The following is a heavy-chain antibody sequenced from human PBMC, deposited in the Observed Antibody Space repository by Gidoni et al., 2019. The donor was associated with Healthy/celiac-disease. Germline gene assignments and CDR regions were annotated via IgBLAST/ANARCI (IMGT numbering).Heavy chain of an antibody. J-gene: IGHJ4*02. CDR1: GYTFTSYY. V-gene: IGHV1-46*01. CDR3: ASEYYDSSGYYPFDY. Sequence: QVQLVQSGAEVKKPGASVKVSCKASGYTFTSYYMHWVRQAPGQGLEWMGIINPSGGSTSYEQKFQGRVTMTRDTSTSTVYMELSSLRSEDTAVYYCASEYYDSSGYYPFDYWGQGTLVTVSS. D-gene: IGHD3-22*01. CDR2: INPSGGST.